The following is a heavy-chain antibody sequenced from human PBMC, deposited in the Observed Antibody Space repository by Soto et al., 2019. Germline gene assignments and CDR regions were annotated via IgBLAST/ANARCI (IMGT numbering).Heavy chain of an antibody. CDR1: GYTFTRYA. V-gene: IGHV1-3*01. CDR3: ARSYSSSWHLDY. D-gene: IGHD6-13*01. CDR2: INAGNGNT. Sequence: ASVKVSCKGSGYTFTRYAMHWVRQAPGQRLEWMGWINAGNGNTKYSQKFQGRVTITRDTSARTAYMELSSLRSEDTAVYYCARSYSSSWHLDYWGQGTLLTVSS. J-gene: IGHJ4*02.